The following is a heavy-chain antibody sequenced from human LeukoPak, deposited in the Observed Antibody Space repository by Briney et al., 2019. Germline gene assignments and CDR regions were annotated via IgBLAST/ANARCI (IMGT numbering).Heavy chain of an antibody. Sequence: GGSLRPSCAASGFTFSSYGMHWVRQAPGKGLEWVAVISYDGSNKYYADSVKGRFTISRDDSKNTLYLQMNSLRAEDTAVYYCAKDHYGGNCDYWGQGTLVTVSS. CDR2: ISYDGSNK. CDR3: AKDHYGGNCDY. J-gene: IGHJ4*02. D-gene: IGHD4-23*01. V-gene: IGHV3-30*18. CDR1: GFTFSSYG.